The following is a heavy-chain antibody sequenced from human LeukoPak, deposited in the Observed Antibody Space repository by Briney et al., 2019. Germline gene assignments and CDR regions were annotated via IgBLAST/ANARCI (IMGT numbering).Heavy chain of an antibody. CDR3: ARDAYYGSGKFDY. V-gene: IGHV3-33*01. D-gene: IGHD3-10*01. J-gene: IGHJ4*02. CDR2: IWYDGSSK. CDR1: GFTFSSYG. Sequence: GRSLRLSCAASGFTFSSYGMHWVRQAPVKGLEWVAVIWYDGSSKYYADSVKGRFTISRDNSKNTLYLQMNSLRAEDTAVYYCARDAYYGSGKFDYWGQGTLVTVSS.